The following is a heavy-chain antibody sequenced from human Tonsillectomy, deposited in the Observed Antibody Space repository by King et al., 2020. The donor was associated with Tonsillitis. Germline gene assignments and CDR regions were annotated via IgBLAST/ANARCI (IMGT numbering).Heavy chain of an antibody. J-gene: IGHJ4*02. V-gene: IGHV4-34*01. CDR2: INHSGST. CDR1: GGSFSGYY. CDR3: ARDRIAAAGTGGTFDY. D-gene: IGHD6-13*01. Sequence: QVQLPQWGAGLLKPSETLSLTCAVYGGSFSGYYWSWIRQPPGKGLEWIGEINHSGSTNYNPSLKSRVTISVDTSKNQFSLKLSSVTAADTAVYYCARDRIAAAGTGGTFDYWGQGTLVTVSS.